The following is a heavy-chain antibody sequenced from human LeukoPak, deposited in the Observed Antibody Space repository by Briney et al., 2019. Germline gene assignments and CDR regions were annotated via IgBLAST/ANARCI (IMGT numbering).Heavy chain of an antibody. D-gene: IGHD5-18*01. V-gene: IGHV3-21*01. J-gene: IGHJ3*02. CDR2: ISSSSSYI. Sequence: GGSLRLSCAASGFTFSSYAMSWVRQAPGKGLEWVSSISSSSSYIYYADSVKGRFTISRDNAKNSLYLQMNSLRAEDTAVYYCARADTAMVNAFDIWGQGTMVTVSS. CDR3: ARADTAMVNAFDI. CDR1: GFTFSSYA.